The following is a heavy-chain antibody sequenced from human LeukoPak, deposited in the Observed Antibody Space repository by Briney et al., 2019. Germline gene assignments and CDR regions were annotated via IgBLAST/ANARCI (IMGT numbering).Heavy chain of an antibody. Sequence: ASDPLSLTCTVSGGLMSSYYWSWLRHPPGKGLVWLGYNYYCGSHIQHPPLKSRVPISVDTYKNQFSLTLSSVTAPDTGVYFCARAPTSHLSWPEEKHLPGRGNWFDPWGQGTLVTVSS. J-gene: IGHJ5*02. D-gene: IGHD2-2*01. CDR3: ARAPTSHLSWPEEKHLPGRGNWFDP. CDR1: GGLMSSYY. V-gene: IGHV4-59*07. CDR2: NYYCGSH.